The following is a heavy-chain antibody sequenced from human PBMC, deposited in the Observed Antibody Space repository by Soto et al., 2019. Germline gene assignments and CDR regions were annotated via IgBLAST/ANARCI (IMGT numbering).Heavy chain of an antibody. J-gene: IGHJ4*02. CDR3: AHRRNYGDYVDH. D-gene: IGHD4-17*01. Sequence: QITLKESGPTLVKPTQTLTLTCTFSGFSLSTSGVGVGWIRQPPGKALEWLALIYWDDDKRYSPSLKSRLTITKDTSKNQVVITMTNMDPVDTATYYCAHRRNYGDYVDHWGQGTLVTVSS. CDR1: GFSLSTSGVG. V-gene: IGHV2-5*02. CDR2: IYWDDDK.